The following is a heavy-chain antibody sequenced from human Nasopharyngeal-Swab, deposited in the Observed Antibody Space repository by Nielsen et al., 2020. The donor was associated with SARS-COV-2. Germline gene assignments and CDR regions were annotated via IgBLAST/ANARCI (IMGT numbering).Heavy chain of an antibody. V-gene: IGHV3-15*01. CDR1: GFTFSNAW. CDR3: TTDPLGYCTNSVCYTTDY. Sequence: GESLKISCAASGFTFSNAWMSWVRQAPGKGLEWVGRIKSKTDGGTTDYAAPVKGRFTISRDDSKNTLYLQMNSLKTEDTAVYYCTTDPLGYCTNSVCYTTDYWGQGTLVTVSS. J-gene: IGHJ4*02. D-gene: IGHD2-8*01. CDR2: IKSKTDGGTT.